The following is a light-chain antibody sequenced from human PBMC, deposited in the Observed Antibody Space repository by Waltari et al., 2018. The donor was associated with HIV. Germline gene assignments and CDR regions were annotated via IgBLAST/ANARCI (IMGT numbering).Light chain of an antibody. Sequence: QSALTQPASVSGSPGQSITISCTGTSSDVGTSNYVSWYQHHPGEAPKLVIYEVRNRFSASKSGNTASLIISGLQAEDEAIYYCISYTTTKTPHVLFGGGTKLTV. CDR1: SSDVGTSNY. V-gene: IGLV2-14*01. J-gene: IGLJ2*01. CDR3: ISYTTTKTPHVL. CDR2: EVR.